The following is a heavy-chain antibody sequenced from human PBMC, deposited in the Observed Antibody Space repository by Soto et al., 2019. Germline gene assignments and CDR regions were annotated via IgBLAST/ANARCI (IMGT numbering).Heavy chain of an antibody. J-gene: IGHJ4*02. D-gene: IGHD3-10*01. Sequence: QVQLQQWGAGLLKPSETLSLTCAVYGGSFSGYYWSWIRQPPGKGLEGIGEIHHSGSTNYNPSLKSRATISVDTSQTQFSLNLSSVTAADTAVYYCARATYYYGSGSYPDYWGQGTLVTVSS. CDR3: ARATYYYGSGSYPDY. V-gene: IGHV4-34*01. CDR2: IHHSGST. CDR1: GGSFSGYY.